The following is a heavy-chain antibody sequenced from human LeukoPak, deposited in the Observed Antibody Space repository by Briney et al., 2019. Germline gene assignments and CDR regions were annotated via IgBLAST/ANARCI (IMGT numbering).Heavy chain of an antibody. D-gene: IGHD6-19*01. Sequence: SETLSLTCTVSGGSISSYYWSWLRQPAGKGLEWIGRIYTSGSTNYNPSLKSRVTMSVDTSKNQFSLKLSSVTAADTAVYYCAREGISSGWYWDYWGQGTLVTVSS. CDR2: IYTSGST. V-gene: IGHV4-4*07. J-gene: IGHJ4*02. CDR1: GGSISSYY. CDR3: AREGISSGWYWDY.